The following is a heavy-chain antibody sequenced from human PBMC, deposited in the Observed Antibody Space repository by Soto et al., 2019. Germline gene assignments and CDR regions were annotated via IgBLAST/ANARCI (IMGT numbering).Heavy chain of an antibody. J-gene: IGHJ6*03. D-gene: IGHD2-15*01. CDR2: INPSGGST. CDR1: GYTFTSYY. V-gene: IGHV1-46*03. Sequence: ASVKVSCKASGYTFTSYYMHWVRQAPGQGLEWMGIINPSGGSTSYAQKFQGRVTMTRDTSTSTVYMELSSLRSEDTAMYYCARGPNCSGGSCQPHYYYYYYMDVWGKGTTVTVSS. CDR3: ARGPNCSGGSCQPHYYYYYYMDV.